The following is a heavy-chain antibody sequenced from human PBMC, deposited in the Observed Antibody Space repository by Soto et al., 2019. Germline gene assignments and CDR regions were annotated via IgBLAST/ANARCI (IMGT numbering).Heavy chain of an antibody. V-gene: IGHV3-23*01. CDR2: IRGSGDKT. J-gene: IGHJ4*02. CDR1: GFTFSSFG. Sequence: GGSLRLSCAASGFTFSSFGMSWVRQAPGKGLEWVSGIRGSGDKTYYADSVKGRFTISRDNSKNTVYLQMNSLRVEDTAFYYSAKENRYSGYDFSPFDSWGQGTLVTVSS. CDR3: AKENRYSGYDFSPFDS. D-gene: IGHD5-12*01.